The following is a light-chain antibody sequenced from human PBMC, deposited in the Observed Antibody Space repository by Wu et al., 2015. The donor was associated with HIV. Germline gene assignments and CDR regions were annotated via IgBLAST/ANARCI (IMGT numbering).Light chain of an antibody. Sequence: EIVMTQSPVTLSVSPGERATLSCRASQSISSNLAWYQQKPGQAPRLLIYDASTRAPGVPARFSGSGSGTEFTLTISSLQSEDLADYYCQQYNDWPPYSFGQGTKLEI. CDR2: DAS. CDR1: QSISSN. CDR3: QQYNDWPPYS. V-gene: IGKV3-15*01. J-gene: IGKJ2*03.